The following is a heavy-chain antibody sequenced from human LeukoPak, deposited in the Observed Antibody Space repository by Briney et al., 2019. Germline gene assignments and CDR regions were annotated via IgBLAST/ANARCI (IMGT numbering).Heavy chain of an antibody. CDR1: GFTFSSHS. CDR2: ISSSSTI. J-gene: IGHJ4*02. CDR3: ARDKAAGFDY. V-gene: IGHV3-48*04. Sequence: TGGSLRLSCAASGFTFSSHSMNWVRQAPGKGLEWVSYISSSSTIYYADSVKGRFTISRDNAKNSLYLQMNSLRAEDTAVYYCARDKAAGFDYWGQGTLVTVSS. D-gene: IGHD6-13*01.